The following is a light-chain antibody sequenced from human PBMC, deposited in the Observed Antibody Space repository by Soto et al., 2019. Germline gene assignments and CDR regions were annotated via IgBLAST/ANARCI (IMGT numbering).Light chain of an antibody. CDR2: DVS. Sequence: QSALTQPASVSGSPGQSITISCTGTSSDVGGYNYVSWYQQHPGKAPKLMIYDVSNRPSGVSNRFSGSKSGNTASLTISGIQAEDEADDYCRSYTSSSTDVFGTGTKLTVL. CDR3: RSYTSSSTDV. V-gene: IGLV2-14*01. J-gene: IGLJ1*01. CDR1: SSDVGGYNY.